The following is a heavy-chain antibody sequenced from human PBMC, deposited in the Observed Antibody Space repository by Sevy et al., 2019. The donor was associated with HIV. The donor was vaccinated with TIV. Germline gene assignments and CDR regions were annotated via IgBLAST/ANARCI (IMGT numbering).Heavy chain of an antibody. V-gene: IGHV3-23*01. J-gene: IGHJ4*02. CDR1: GFTFSSYA. Sequence: GGSLRLSCGASGFTFSSYAMSWVRQAPGKGLEWVSTVSDSGGATYYADSVKGRFTISRDNSKNTLLLQMSSLRAEDAATYFGAGNEYDVIVGGAGDFDFWGQGTLVTVSS. CDR2: VSDSGGAT. CDR3: AGNEYDVIVGGAGDFDF. D-gene: IGHD3-3*01.